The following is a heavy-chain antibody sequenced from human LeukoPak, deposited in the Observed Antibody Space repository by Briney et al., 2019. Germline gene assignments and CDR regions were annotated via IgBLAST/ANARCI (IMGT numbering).Heavy chain of an antibody. V-gene: IGHV4-59*11. Sequence: PSETLSLTCTVSGGSIIGHYWSWIRQSTGRELEWIGYVHSSGTTSFNPSLKSRVTMLVDTSKNQFSLRLTSMTAADTALYFCAREQYLAYDVFGFWGRGTMVTVSS. CDR2: VHSSGTT. J-gene: IGHJ3*01. CDR3: AREQYLAYDVFGF. CDR1: GGSIIGHY. D-gene: IGHD2/OR15-2a*01.